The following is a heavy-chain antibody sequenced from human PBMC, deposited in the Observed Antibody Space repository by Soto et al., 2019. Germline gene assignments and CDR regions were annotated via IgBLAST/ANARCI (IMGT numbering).Heavy chain of an antibody. Sequence: GASVKVSCKASGGTFSSYTISWVRQAPGQGLEWMGRIIPILGIANYAQKFQGRVTITADKSTSTAYMELSSLRSEDTAVYYCVIRITGPPTRSAYWGQGTLVTVSS. V-gene: IGHV1-69*02. CDR1: GGTFSSYT. D-gene: IGHD1-20*01. J-gene: IGHJ1*01. CDR2: IIPILGIA. CDR3: VIRITGPPTRSAY.